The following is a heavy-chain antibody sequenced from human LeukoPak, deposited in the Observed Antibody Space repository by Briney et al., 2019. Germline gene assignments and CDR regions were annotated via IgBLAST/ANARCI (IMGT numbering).Heavy chain of an antibody. CDR2: INPSGGST. V-gene: IGHV1-46*01. J-gene: IGHJ4*02. Sequence: ASVKVSCKASGYTFTTYYMHWVRQAPGQGLEWMGIINPSGGSTTYAQNFQGRVTMTRDTSTSAVYMEVSSLRSEDTAVYYCARDSLYGVVDYWGQGTLVTVSS. D-gene: IGHD4-17*01. CDR1: GYTFTTYY. CDR3: ARDSLYGVVDY.